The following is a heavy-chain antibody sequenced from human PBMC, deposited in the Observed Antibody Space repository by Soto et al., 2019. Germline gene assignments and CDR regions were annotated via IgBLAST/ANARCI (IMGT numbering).Heavy chain of an antibody. D-gene: IGHD6-19*01. CDR2: IYYSGST. V-gene: IGHV4-61*01. CDR3: ARDLLESSGWNYYFDY. J-gene: IGHJ4*02. CDR1: GGSVSSGSDY. Sequence: SETLSLTCTVSGGSVSSGSDYWSWIRQPPGKGLEWIGYIYYSGSTNYNPSLKSRVTISVDTSKNQFSLKLSSVTAADTAVYYCARDLLESSGWNYYFDYWGQGTLVTVSS.